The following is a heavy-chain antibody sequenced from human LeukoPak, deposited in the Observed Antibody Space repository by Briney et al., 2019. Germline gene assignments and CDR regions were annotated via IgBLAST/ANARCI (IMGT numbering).Heavy chain of an antibody. Sequence: SETLSLTCTVSGGSLSGHYWGWLRQPPGKGLEWIGSIYRSGSTFYNPSLKSRVTISLDTSKNQFSLKLSSVTAADTAVYFCARGTYGYYMDVWGKGTTVTVSS. CDR1: GGSLSGHY. J-gene: IGHJ6*03. CDR2: IYRSGST. CDR3: ARGTYGYYMDV. V-gene: IGHV4-38-2*02. D-gene: IGHD4-17*01.